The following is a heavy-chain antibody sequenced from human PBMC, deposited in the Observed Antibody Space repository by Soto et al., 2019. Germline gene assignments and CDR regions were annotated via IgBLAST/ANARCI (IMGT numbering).Heavy chain of an antibody. CDR3: ARYERRMATGWYFDL. Sequence: QVQLQQWGAGLLKPSETLSLTCAVYGGSFSGYYWSWIRQPPGKGLEWIGEINHSGSTNYNPSLKSRVTISVDPSKNQFSRKLSSVTAADTAVYYCARYERRMATGWYFDLWGRGTLVTVSS. V-gene: IGHV4-34*01. D-gene: IGHD7-27*01. CDR1: GGSFSGYY. CDR2: INHSGST. J-gene: IGHJ2*01.